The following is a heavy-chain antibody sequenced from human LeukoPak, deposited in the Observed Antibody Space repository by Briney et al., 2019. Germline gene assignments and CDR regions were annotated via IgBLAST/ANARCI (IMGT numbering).Heavy chain of an antibody. J-gene: IGHJ5*02. V-gene: IGHV3-23*01. Sequence: PSGGSLRLSCAASGFTFSSYAMSWVRQAPGKGLECISGFSGSGGSTYYADSVKGRFTISRDNSKNTLYLQMNSLRAEDTALYYCAKDKYPYSSGPQPFDPWGQGTLVTVSS. CDR1: GFTFSSYA. D-gene: IGHD6-19*01. CDR3: AKDKYPYSSGPQPFDP. CDR2: FSGSGGST.